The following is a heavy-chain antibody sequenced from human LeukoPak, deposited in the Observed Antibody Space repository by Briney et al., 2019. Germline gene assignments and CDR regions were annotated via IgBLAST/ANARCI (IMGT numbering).Heavy chain of an antibody. CDR2: ISGSGGST. J-gene: IGHJ4*02. CDR3: AKGYSGYDSVDY. V-gene: IGHV3-23*01. CDR1: VFTVSSNY. D-gene: IGHD5-12*01. Sequence: QPGGSLRLSCAASVFTVSSNYMSWVRQAPGKGLEWVSAISGSGGSTYYADSVKGRFTISRDNSKNTLYLQMNSLRAEDTAVYYCAKGYSGYDSVDYWGQGTLVTVSS.